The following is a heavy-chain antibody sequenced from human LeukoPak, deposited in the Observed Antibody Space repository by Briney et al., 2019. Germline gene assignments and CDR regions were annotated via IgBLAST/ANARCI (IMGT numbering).Heavy chain of an antibody. J-gene: IGHJ5*02. CDR1: GFTFNDYY. Sequence: GGSLRLSCEASGFTFNDYYMSWIRQAPGKGLEWLSYINIGGTNTHYPDSVKGRFTISRDNAKKSLYLEMNNLRAEDTAVYYCATDGAGFDTWGQGVLVTVSS. V-gene: IGHV3-11*01. CDR3: ATDGAGFDT. CDR2: INIGGTNT.